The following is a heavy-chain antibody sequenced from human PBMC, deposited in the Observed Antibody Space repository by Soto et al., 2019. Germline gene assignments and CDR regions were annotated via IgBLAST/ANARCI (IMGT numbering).Heavy chain of an antibody. CDR2: INPSGGST. CDR1: GYTFTSYY. V-gene: IGHV1-46*01. Sequence: GASVKVSCKASGYTFTSYYMHWVRQAPGQGLEWMGIINPSGGSTSYAQKFQGRVTMTRDTSTSTVYMELSSLRSEDTAVYYCARDSFKAATRPGVHNWFDPWGQGTLVTVSS. J-gene: IGHJ5*02. CDR3: ARDSFKAATRPGVHNWFDP. D-gene: IGHD5-12*01.